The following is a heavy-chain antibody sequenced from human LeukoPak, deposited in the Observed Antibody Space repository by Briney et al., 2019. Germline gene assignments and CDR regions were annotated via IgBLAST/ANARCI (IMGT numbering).Heavy chain of an antibody. CDR3: ARDGPDSSGSYYSLDNWFDP. D-gene: IGHD3-22*01. CDR2: ISYDGSKK. J-gene: IGHJ5*02. Sequence: PGGSLRLSCAASGFTFSSYGMHWVRQAPGKGLEWVAVISYDGSKKYYADSVKGRFTISRDNSKNTLYLQMNSLRAEDTAVYYCARDGPDSSGSYYSLDNWFDPWGQGTLVTVSS. V-gene: IGHV3-30*03. CDR1: GFTFSSYG.